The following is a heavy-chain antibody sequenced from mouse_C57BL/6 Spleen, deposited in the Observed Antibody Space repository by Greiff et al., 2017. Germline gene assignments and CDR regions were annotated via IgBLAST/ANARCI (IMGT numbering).Heavy chain of an antibody. CDR2: INPSTGGT. J-gene: IGHJ3*01. CDR1: GYSFTGYY. CDR3: AYGYGTGWFAY. V-gene: IGHV1-42*01. Sequence: VQLQQSGPELVKPGASVKISCKASGYSFTGYYMNWVKQSPEKSLEWIGEINPSTGGTTYNQKFKAKATLTVDKSSSTAYMQLESLTSEDSAVYYCAYGYGTGWFAYWGKGTLVTVSA. D-gene: IGHD2-2*01.